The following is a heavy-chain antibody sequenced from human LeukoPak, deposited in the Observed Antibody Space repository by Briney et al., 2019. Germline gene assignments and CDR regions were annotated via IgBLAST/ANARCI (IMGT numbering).Heavy chain of an antibody. J-gene: IGHJ3*02. CDR1: GFTYSSYA. Sequence: PGGSLRLSCAASGFTYSSYAMSWVRQGPGKGLEWVSAISGSGGSTYYADSVKGRFTISRDNSKNTLYLQMNSLRAEDTAVHYCAKDGDTATVTDAFDIWGQGTMVTASS. CDR3: AKDGDTATVTDAFDI. V-gene: IGHV3-23*01. D-gene: IGHD5-18*01. CDR2: ISGSGGST.